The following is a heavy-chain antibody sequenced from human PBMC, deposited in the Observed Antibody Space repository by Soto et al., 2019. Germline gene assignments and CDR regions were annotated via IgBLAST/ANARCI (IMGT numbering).Heavy chain of an antibody. J-gene: IGHJ4*02. CDR1: GFTFGDYY. D-gene: IGHD1-1*01. CDR3: TSAERGKTGVRV. CDR2: ISQTGTYT. Sequence: PGGSLRLSCAASGFTFGDYYLSWVRQAPGRGLEWLSYISQTGTYTNYADSVRGRFTISRDNARSSLYLQMNSLRAEDTAVYYCTSAERGKTGVRVWGLGTLVTVSS. V-gene: IGHV3-11*06.